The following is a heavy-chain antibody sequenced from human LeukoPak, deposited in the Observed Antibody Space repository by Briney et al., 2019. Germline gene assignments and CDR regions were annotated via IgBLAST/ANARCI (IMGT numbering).Heavy chain of an antibody. D-gene: IGHD2-21*02. J-gene: IGHJ3*01. V-gene: IGHV1-2*02. CDR1: GYSFIGHP. Sequence: ASVKVSCKASGYSFIGHPVHWVRQAPGQGLEWMGWISPNTGGTKYAQKFQGRVTMTRDTSINTAYMELSRLRSDDSAVYYCAREGIIVAVTAVTSDAFDFWGQGTMVTVSS. CDR2: ISPNTGGT. CDR3: AREGIIVAVTAVTSDAFDF.